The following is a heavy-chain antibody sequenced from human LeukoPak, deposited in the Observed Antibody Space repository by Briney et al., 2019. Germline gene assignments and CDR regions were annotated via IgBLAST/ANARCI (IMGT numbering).Heavy chain of an antibody. CDR1: GGSVSGFY. Sequence: PSETLSLTRTVSGGSVSGFYWSWIRQSPGKGLEWIGEINHSGSTNYNPSLKSRVTISVDTSKNQFSLKLSSVTAADTAVYYCARLRAVLRYYLNEYYFDFWGQGTLVTVSS. J-gene: IGHJ4*02. CDR2: INHSGST. D-gene: IGHD3-9*01. V-gene: IGHV4-34*01. CDR3: ARLRAVLRYYLNEYYFDF.